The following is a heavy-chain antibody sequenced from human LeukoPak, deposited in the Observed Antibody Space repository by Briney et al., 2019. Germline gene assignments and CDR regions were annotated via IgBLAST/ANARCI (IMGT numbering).Heavy chain of an antibody. CDR1: GYTFTGYY. CDR3: ARVKTMIVVVRLFDY. CDR2: INPNSGGT. Sequence: ASVKVSCKASGYTFTGYYMHWARQAPGQGLEWMGWINPNSGGTNYAQKFQGRVTMTRDTSISTAFMDLSRLRSDDTAVYYCARVKTMIVVVRLFDYWGQGTQVTVSS. J-gene: IGHJ4*02. V-gene: IGHV1-2*02. D-gene: IGHD3-22*01.